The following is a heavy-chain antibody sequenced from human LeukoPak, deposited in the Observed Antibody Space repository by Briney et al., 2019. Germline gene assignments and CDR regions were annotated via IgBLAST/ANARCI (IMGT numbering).Heavy chain of an antibody. D-gene: IGHD6-6*01. Sequence: GGSLRLSCVASGFTFSNYAMSWVRQAPGKGLELVSTIRDRGGSTYYADSVKGRFTISRDNAKNSLYLQMNSLRAEDTALYYCAKDIGYSSSPGLCDYWGQGTLVTVSS. CDR2: IRDRGGST. CDR1: GFTFSNYA. V-gene: IGHV3-23*01. CDR3: AKDIGYSSSPGLCDY. J-gene: IGHJ4*02.